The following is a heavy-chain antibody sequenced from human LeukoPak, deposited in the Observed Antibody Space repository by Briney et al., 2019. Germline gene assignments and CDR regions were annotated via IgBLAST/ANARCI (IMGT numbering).Heavy chain of an antibody. CDR1: GGSFSGYY. Sequence: PSETLSLTCAVYGGSFSGYYWSWIRQPPGKGLEWIGEINHSGSTNYNPSLKSRVTISVDTSKNQFSLKLSSVTAADTAVYYCARRGIAAAGYDYWGQGTLVTVSS. V-gene: IGHV4-34*01. CDR3: ARRGIAAAGYDY. D-gene: IGHD6-13*01. J-gene: IGHJ4*02. CDR2: INHSGST.